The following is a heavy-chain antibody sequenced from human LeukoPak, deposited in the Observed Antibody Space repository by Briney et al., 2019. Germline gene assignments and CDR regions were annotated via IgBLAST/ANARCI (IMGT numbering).Heavy chain of an antibody. CDR1: GGSFGGYY. CDR3: ARGNIAARLDDY. D-gene: IGHD6-6*01. Sequence: PSETLSLTCAVYGGSFGGYYWSWIRQPPGKGLEWIGEINHSGSTNYNPSLKSRVTISVDTSKNQFSLKLSSVTAADTAVYYCARGNIAARLDDYWGQGTLVTVSS. J-gene: IGHJ4*02. V-gene: IGHV4-34*01. CDR2: INHSGST.